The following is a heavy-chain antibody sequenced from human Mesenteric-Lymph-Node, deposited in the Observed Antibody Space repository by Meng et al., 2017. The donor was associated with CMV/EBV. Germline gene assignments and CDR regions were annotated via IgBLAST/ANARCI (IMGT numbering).Heavy chain of an antibody. CDR1: GFTLSDYW. CDR2: IYSDGDKSNI. CDR3: ARDRCTDGVCHFFDY. V-gene: IGHV3-74*03. J-gene: IGHJ4*02. D-gene: IGHD2-8*01. Sequence: GESLKISCAASGFTLSDYWMHWVRQGPGKGLVWVARIYSDGDKSNIKYTDSVKGRFTISRDNAKSTLYLQMNSLRVEDTAVYYCARDRCTDGVCHFFDYWGQGTLVTVSS.